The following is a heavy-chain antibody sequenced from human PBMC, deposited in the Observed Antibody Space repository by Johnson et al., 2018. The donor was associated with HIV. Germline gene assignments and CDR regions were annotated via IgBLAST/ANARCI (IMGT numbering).Heavy chain of an antibody. CDR2: INWNGGTT. CDR1: GFTFDDYG. D-gene: IGHD1-14*01. Sequence: VQLVESGGGVVRPGGSLRLSCAASGFTFDDYGMSWVRQAPGKGLEWVSGINWNGGTTAYADSVTGRFTISRDNAKNSLALQMNSLRAEDTACYYWAKEMSSWPGEAFDIWGQGKMVTVSS. J-gene: IGHJ3*02. CDR3: AKEMSSWPGEAFDI. V-gene: IGHV3-20*04.